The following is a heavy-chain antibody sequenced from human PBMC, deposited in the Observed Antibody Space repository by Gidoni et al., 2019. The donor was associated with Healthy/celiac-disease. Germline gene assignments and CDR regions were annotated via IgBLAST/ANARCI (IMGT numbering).Heavy chain of an antibody. CDR2: ISGRGGST. CDR3: AKGSYYYYGMDV. Sequence: EVQLLESGGGLVHTGGSLLLSCAALGFTFSSYAMSWVRLAQGKGLEWVKAISGRGGSTYYADSVKGRFTISRDNSKNTLYLQMNSLRAEDTAVYYCAKGSYYYYGMDVWGQGTTVTVSS. CDR1: GFTFSSYA. J-gene: IGHJ6*02. V-gene: IGHV3-23*01.